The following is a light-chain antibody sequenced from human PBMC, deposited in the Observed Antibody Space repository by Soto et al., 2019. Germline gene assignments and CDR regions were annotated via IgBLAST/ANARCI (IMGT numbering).Light chain of an antibody. CDR1: QSVNSSY. V-gene: IGKV3-20*01. Sequence: EIVLTQSPGTLSLSQGERASLSCRASQSVNSSYLAWYQQKPGQAPRLLLYVASNRATGIPDRFSGRGSETDFTLTINRLEPEDFAVYYCQQYGSSPRTFGQGTHVEI. CDR3: QQYGSSPRT. CDR2: VAS. J-gene: IGKJ1*01.